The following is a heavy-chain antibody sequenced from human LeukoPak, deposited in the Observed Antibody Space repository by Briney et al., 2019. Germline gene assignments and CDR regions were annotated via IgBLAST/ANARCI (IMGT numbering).Heavy chain of an antibody. Sequence: SETLSLTCSVSGRSISSSSYYWAWIRQPPGKGLEWIGSIYYSGSTYYNPSLKSRVTISVDTSKNQFSLKLSSVTAADTAVYYCARHITMVRGVIRPNDHWGQGTLVTVSS. V-gene: IGHV4-39*01. J-gene: IGHJ4*02. D-gene: IGHD3-10*01. CDR2: IYYSGST. CDR3: ARHITMVRGVIRPNDH. CDR1: GRSISSSSYY.